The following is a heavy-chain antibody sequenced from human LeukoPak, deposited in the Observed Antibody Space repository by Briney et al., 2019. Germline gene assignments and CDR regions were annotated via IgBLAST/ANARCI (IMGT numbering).Heavy chain of an antibody. CDR1: GFTFSTSA. CDR3: AKRSSGSWCFDS. Sequence: AGSLRLSCAASGFTFSTSAMSWVRQAPGKGLDWVSSISGSDASTYYDDSVKGRFTISRDNSKNTLFLQMNSLRADDTALYYCAKRSSGSWCFDSWGQGTLVTVSS. D-gene: IGHD6-13*01. CDR2: ISGSDAST. J-gene: IGHJ4*02. V-gene: IGHV3-23*01.